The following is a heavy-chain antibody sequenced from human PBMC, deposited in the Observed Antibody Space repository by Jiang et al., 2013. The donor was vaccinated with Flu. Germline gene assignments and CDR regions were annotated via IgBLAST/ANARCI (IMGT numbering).Heavy chain of an antibody. D-gene: IGHD6-19*01. V-gene: IGHV4-38-2*01. Sequence: LLKPSETVSLTCDVSGFSSSRSFFWGWVRQAPGKGLEWIGSVSHSGSTHYNPSLKSPVSLSVDTSKNQFSLKLISVTVADTAVYFCAAISVTGGAHYWGQGTRVLVSS. CDR3: AAISVTGGAHY. CDR1: GFSSSRSFF. CDR2: VSHSGST. J-gene: IGHJ4*02.